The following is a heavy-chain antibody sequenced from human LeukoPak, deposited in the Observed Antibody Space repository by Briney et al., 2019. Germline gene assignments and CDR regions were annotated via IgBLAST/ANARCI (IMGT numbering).Heavy chain of an antibody. CDR3: ARAQNS. D-gene: IGHD4-23*01. CDR1: GFTFTSYW. Sequence: GCSLRLSCAASGFTFTSYWMHWVRQAPGKGLVWVSLINTDGSSTNYADSVKGRFTISRDNAKNTLYLQMNSLRAEDTAVYYCARAQNSWGQGTLVTVSS. J-gene: IGHJ1*01. V-gene: IGHV3-74*01. CDR2: INTDGSST.